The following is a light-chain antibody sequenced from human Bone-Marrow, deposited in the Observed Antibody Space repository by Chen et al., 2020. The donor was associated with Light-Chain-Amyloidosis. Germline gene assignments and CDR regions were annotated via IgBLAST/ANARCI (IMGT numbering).Light chain of an antibody. CDR2: DDS. V-gene: IGLV3-21*02. CDR1: NIGSTS. Sequence: SYVLTQPSSVSVAPGQTATIACGGNNIGSTSVHWYQQTPGQAPLLAVYDDSARPSGIPERLSGSNSGNTATLTISRVEAGEEADYYCQVWDRSSDRPVFGGGTKLTVL. CDR3: QVWDRSSDRPV. J-gene: IGLJ3*02.